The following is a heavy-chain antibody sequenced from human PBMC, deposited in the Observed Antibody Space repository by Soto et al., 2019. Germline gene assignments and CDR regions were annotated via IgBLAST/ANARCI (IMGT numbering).Heavy chain of an antibody. CDR2: ISYDGSNK. J-gene: IGHJ5*02. Sequence: PGGSLRLSCAASGFTFSSYGMHWVRQAPGKGLEWVAVISYDGSNKYYADSVKGRFTISRYNSKNTLYLQMNSLRAEDTAVYYCASSIVATKSWFDPWGQVTPVTVSS. CDR1: GFTFSSYG. CDR3: ASSIVATKSWFDP. D-gene: IGHD5-12*01. V-gene: IGHV3-30*03.